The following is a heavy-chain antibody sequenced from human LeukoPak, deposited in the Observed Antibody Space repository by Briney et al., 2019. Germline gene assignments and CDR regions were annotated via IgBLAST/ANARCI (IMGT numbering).Heavy chain of an antibody. V-gene: IGHV1-18*01. CDR2: ITTKNGKT. D-gene: IGHD3-9*01. J-gene: IGHJ4*02. Sequence: ASVKVSCKASSYAFTNYGITWVRRAPGQGLEWMGWITTKNGKTKYAQIFQSRVTMTIDTSTNTAYMELRSLRSDDTAVYYCARGINFDPLTGYSEGFDYWGQGTQVTDSS. CDR1: SYAFTNYG. CDR3: ARGINFDPLTGYSEGFDY.